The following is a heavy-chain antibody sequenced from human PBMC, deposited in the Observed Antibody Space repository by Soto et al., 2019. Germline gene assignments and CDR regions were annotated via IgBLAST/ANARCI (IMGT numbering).Heavy chain of an antibody. V-gene: IGHV1-2*04. CDR3: AREGPLRDCSGGSCYSVAFDI. Sequence: GASVKVSCKASGYTFTGYYMHWVRQAPGQGLEWMGWINPNSGGTNYAQKFQGWVTMTRDTSISTAYMELSRLRSDDTAVYYCAREGPLRDCSGGSCYSVAFDIWGQGTMVTVSS. CDR1: GYTFTGYY. D-gene: IGHD2-15*01. J-gene: IGHJ3*02. CDR2: INPNSGGT.